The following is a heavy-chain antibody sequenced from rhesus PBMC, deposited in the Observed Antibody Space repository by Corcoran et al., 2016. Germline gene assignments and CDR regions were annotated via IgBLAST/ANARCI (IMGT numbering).Heavy chain of an antibody. CDR1: GFTFSSYW. J-gene: IGHJ4*01. Sequence: EVQLVESGGGLAKPGGSLRLSCSASGFTFSSYWMNWVRQTPGKGLELISAINSGGGSTYYAASVKGRFTIARDNSKNTLSLQMNSLRAEDTAVYYCAKSNWGDYYIDDWGQGVLVTVSS. CDR3: AKSNWGDYYIDD. D-gene: IGHD3-34*01. CDR2: INSGGGST. V-gene: IGHV3S42*01.